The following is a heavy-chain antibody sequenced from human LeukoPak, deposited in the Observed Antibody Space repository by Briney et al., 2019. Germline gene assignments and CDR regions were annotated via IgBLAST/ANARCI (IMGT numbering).Heavy chain of an antibody. J-gene: IGHJ4*02. D-gene: IGHD2-15*01. V-gene: IGHV3-21*01. CDR2: ISSSSSYI. CDR3: ARGRSGQGDYVDL. Sequence: GGSLRLSCAASGFTFSSYSMNWVRQAPGKGLEWVSSISSSSSYIYYADSVKGRFTISRDNAKNSLYLQMNSLRAEDTAVYYCARGRSGQGDYVDLWGQGTLVTVSS. CDR1: GFTFSSYS.